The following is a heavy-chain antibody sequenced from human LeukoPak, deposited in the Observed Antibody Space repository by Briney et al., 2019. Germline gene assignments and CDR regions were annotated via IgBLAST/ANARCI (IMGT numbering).Heavy chain of an antibody. J-gene: IGHJ4*02. V-gene: IGHV4-34*01. CDR3: ARGPYCSGGSCSVAFDY. Sequence: PSETLSLTCAVYGGSFSGYYWSWIRQPPGKGLEWIGEINHSGSTNYNPSLKSRVTISVDTSKNQLSLKLSSVTAADTAVYYCARGPYCSGGSCSVAFDYWGQGTLVTVSS. CDR1: GGSFSGYY. D-gene: IGHD2-15*01. CDR2: INHSGST.